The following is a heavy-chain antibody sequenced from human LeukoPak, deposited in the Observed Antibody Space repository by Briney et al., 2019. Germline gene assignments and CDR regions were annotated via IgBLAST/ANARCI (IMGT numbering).Heavy chain of an antibody. CDR2: ISGSGGGT. CDR3: AKREGVDTIFGVVTSGGMDV. J-gene: IGHJ6*02. D-gene: IGHD3-3*01. Sequence: PGASLRLSCAASGFTFSTYSMNWLPQAPGKGLEWVSAISGSGGGTYYADSVKGRFTISRDNSKNTLYLQMNSLRAEDTAVYYCAKREGVDTIFGVVTSGGMDVWGQGTTVTVFS. V-gene: IGHV3-23*01. CDR1: GFTFSTYS.